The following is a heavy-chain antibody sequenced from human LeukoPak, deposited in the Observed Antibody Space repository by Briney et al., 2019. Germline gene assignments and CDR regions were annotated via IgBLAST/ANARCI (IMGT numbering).Heavy chain of an antibody. D-gene: IGHD1-26*01. Sequence: GGSLRLSCVVSGFTFSSHWMHWVRRAPGKGLVWVSRVSSDGSSTMYADSVQGRFTISRDNAKNTLYLQMNGLRAGDTAVYYCARGGSPPEALGDAFDIWGQGTMVTVSS. V-gene: IGHV3-74*03. CDR3: ARGGSPPEALGDAFDI. CDR2: VSSDGSST. J-gene: IGHJ3*02. CDR1: GFTFSSHW.